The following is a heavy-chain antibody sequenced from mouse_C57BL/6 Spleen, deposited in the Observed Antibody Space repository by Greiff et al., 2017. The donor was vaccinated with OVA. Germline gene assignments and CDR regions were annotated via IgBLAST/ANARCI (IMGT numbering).Heavy chain of an antibody. CDR1: GFSFTSYG. CDR3: AKNRITTGSYDAMDY. CDR2: IWRGGST. J-gene: IGHJ4*01. D-gene: IGHD1-1*01. Sequence: QVQLQQSGPGLVQPSQSLSITCTVSGFSFTSYGVHWVRQSPGKGLEWLGVIWRGGSTDYNAAFMSRLSITKDNSKSQVFFKMNSLQADDTAIYYCAKNRITTGSYDAMDYWGQGTSVTVSS. V-gene: IGHV2-5*01.